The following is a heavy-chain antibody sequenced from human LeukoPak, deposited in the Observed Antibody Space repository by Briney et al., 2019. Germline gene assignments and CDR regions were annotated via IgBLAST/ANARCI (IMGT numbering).Heavy chain of an antibody. V-gene: IGHV1-69*04. J-gene: IGHJ3*02. CDR1: GGTFSSYA. Sequence: ASVKVSCKASGGTFSSYAISWVRQAPGQGLEWMGRIIPILGIANYAQKFQGRVTITADKSTSTAYMELSSLRSEDTAVYYCARAPIAVAERGAFDIWGQGTMVTVSS. CDR2: IIPILGIA. D-gene: IGHD6-19*01. CDR3: ARAPIAVAERGAFDI.